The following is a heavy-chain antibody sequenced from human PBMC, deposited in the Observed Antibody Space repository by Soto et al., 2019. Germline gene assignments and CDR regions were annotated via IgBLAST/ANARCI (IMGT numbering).Heavy chain of an antibody. J-gene: IGHJ6*03. CDR1: GFTFSDYY. CDR3: AREKSGYDFKGYYYYMDV. CDR2: ISSSGSTI. Sequence: GGSLRLSCAASGFTFSDYYMSWIRQAPGKGLEWVSYISSSGSTIYYADSVKGRFTISRDNAKNSLYLQMNSLRAEETAVYYCAREKSGYDFKGYYYYMDVWGKGTTVTVSS. D-gene: IGHD5-12*01. V-gene: IGHV3-11*01.